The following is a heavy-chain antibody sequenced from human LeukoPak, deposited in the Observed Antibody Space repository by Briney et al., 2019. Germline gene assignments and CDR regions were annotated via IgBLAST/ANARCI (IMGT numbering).Heavy chain of an antibody. Sequence: PGGSLRLSCAASGFTFSSYSMNWVRQAPGKGLEWVSYIGSSSRTIYYADSVKGRFTISRDNAKSSLYLQINSLRDEDTAVYYCANRNTVTTAFDYWGQGTLGSVSS. J-gene: IGHJ4*02. CDR3: ANRNTVTTAFDY. V-gene: IGHV3-48*02. D-gene: IGHD4-17*01. CDR2: IGSSSRTI. CDR1: GFTFSSYS.